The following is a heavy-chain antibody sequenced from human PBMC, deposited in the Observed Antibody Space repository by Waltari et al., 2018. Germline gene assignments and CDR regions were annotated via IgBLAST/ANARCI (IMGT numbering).Heavy chain of an antibody. CDR1: GDSISGNYW. V-gene: IGHV4-4*02. CDR3: AGDRAIGLFFDY. D-gene: IGHD2-2*01. CDR2: VHHSGKT. Sequence: QLQLEESGQGLVKPSGPLSLTCAVSGDSISGNYWWSWVRQSPEKGLEWIGQVHHSGKTHYNPSLQSRVTISVDKPKNQFSLNLNSVTAADTAVYYCAGDRAIGLFFDYWGRGTLVTVSS. J-gene: IGHJ4*02.